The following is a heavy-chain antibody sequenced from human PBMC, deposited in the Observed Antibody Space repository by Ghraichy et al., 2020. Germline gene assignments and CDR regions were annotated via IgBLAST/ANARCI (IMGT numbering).Heavy chain of an antibody. Sequence: GGSLRLSCAASGFTFSSYAMSWVRQAPGKGLEWVSAISGSGGSTYYADSVKGRFTISRDNSKNTLYLQMNSLRAEDTAVYYCAKDTIFGVAYYYYGMDVWGQGTTVTVSS. J-gene: IGHJ6*02. CDR1: GFTFSSYA. V-gene: IGHV3-23*01. CDR2: ISGSGGST. CDR3: AKDTIFGVAYYYYGMDV. D-gene: IGHD3-3*01.